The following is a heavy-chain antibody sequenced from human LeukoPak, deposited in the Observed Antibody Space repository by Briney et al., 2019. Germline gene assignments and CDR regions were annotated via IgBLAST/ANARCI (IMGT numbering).Heavy chain of an antibody. CDR2: MNKDGSEE. D-gene: IGHD7-27*01. CDR3: ARLTWGLVDN. V-gene: IGHV3-7*01. J-gene: IGHJ4*02. CDR1: GFILSNHW. Sequence: GGSLRLSCAASGFILSNHWMTWVRQAPGKGPEWVANMNKDGSEEYYVDSLKGRFTISRDNAKNSLYLQMNSLRAEDTAVYFCARLTWGLVDNWGQGTLVTVSS.